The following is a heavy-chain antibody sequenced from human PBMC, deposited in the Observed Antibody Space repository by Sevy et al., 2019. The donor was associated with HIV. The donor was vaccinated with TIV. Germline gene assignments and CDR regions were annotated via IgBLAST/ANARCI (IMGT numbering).Heavy chain of an antibody. Sequence: GGSLRLSCAASGFTFSSYAMSWVRQAPGKWLEWVSAISGSGGSTYYADSVKGRFTISRDNSKNTLYLQMNSLRAEDTAVDYCAKEGGRGYSYGLSPQYFDYWGQGTLVTVSS. D-gene: IGHD5-18*01. CDR3: AKEGGRGYSYGLSPQYFDY. CDR1: GFTFSSYA. J-gene: IGHJ4*02. V-gene: IGHV3-23*01. CDR2: ISGSGGST.